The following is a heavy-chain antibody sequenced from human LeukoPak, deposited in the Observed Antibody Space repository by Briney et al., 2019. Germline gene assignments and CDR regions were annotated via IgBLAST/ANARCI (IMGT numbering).Heavy chain of an antibody. J-gene: IGHJ4*02. V-gene: IGHV1-3*01. CDR3: ARDHDYDYLWGSYRYDLGFDY. Sequence: ASVKVSCKASGYTFTNYAIHWVRQAPGQRLEWMGWISAGNGNTKYSQKFQGRVTITRDTSASTVYMDLSGLRSEDTAVYYCARDHDYDYLWGSYRYDLGFDYWGQGTLVTVSS. D-gene: IGHD3-16*02. CDR2: ISAGNGNT. CDR1: GYTFTNYA.